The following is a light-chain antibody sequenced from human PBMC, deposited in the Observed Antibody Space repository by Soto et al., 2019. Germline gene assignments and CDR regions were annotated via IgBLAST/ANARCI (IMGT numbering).Light chain of an antibody. CDR1: SSDVGGYNY. J-gene: IGLJ1*01. CDR3: SSYTSSSTYNYV. CDR2: EVG. V-gene: IGLV2-14*01. Sequence: HSALTQPASVSGSPGQSITISCTGTSSDVGGYNYVSWYQQHPGKAPKLMIYEVGNRPSGVSNRFSGSKSGNTASLTISGLQAEDEADYYCSSYTSSSTYNYVSGTGTKVTAL.